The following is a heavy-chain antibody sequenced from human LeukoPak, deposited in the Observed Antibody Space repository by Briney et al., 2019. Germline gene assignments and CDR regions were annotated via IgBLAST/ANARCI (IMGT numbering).Heavy chain of an antibody. V-gene: IGHV3-21*01. CDR1: GFTFSSYS. J-gene: IGHJ6*03. Sequence: PGGSLRLSCAASGFTFSSYSMNWVRQAPGKGLEWVSSISSSSSYIYYVDSVKGRFTISRDNAKNSLYLQMNSLRAEDTAVYYCARAETYPAGRRRNDPTYYYMDVWGKGTTVTVSS. CDR2: ISSSSSYI. CDR3: ARAETYPAGRRRNDPTYYYMDV. D-gene: IGHD1-1*01.